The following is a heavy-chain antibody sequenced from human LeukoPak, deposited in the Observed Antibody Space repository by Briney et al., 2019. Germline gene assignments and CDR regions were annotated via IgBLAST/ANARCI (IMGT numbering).Heavy chain of an antibody. CDR1: GVSISSSSYY. CDR3: ARAPFGDSIGAFDY. CDR2: IYYSGST. J-gene: IGHJ4*02. Sequence: SETLSLTCTVSGVSISSSSYYWGWLRQPPGKGLEWIGSIYYSGSTYYNPSLKSRVTISVDTSKSQFSLKLSSVTAADTAVYYCARAPFGDSIGAFDYWGQGTLVTVSS. D-gene: IGHD3-10*01. V-gene: IGHV4-39*01.